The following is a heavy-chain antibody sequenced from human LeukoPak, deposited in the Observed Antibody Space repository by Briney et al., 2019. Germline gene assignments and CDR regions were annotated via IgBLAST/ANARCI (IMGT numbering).Heavy chain of an antibody. CDR1: GGSISSYY. CDR2: IYTSGST. D-gene: IGHD3-10*01. Sequence: SETLSLTCTVSGGSISSYYWSWIRQPAGKGLEWIGRIYTSGSTNYNPSLKSRVTMSVDTSKNQFSLKLSSVTAADTAVYYCARSQDYYGSGSYYRGYNWFDPWGQGTLVTDSS. J-gene: IGHJ5*02. CDR3: ARSQDYYGSGSYYRGYNWFDP. V-gene: IGHV4-4*07.